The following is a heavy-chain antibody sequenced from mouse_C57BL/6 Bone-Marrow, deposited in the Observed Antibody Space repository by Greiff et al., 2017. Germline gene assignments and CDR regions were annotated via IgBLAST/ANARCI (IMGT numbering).Heavy chain of an antibody. J-gene: IGHJ1*03. CDR3: ARPCYSNYWYFDV. CDR2: IYPGSGST. CDR1: GYTFTSYW. D-gene: IGHD2-5*01. Sequence: LQQPGAELVKPGASVKMSCKASGYTFTSYWITWVKQRPGQGLEWIGDIYPGSGSTNYNEKFKSKATLTADRSSSTAYMQLSSLTSEDSAVYYCARPCYSNYWYFDVWGTGTTVTVSS. V-gene: IGHV1-55*01.